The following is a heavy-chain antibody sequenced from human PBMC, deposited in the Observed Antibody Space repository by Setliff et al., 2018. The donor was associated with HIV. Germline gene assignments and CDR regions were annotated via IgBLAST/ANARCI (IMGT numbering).Heavy chain of an antibody. CDR1: GGSISSGSYY. CDR3: ARVYYFDSSGYYQRGDVFDI. Sequence: SETLSLTCSVSGGSISSGSYYWSWIRQPAGKGLEWIGRIYNSGSTIYNPSLKSRVTLSLDTSKNQFSLKLSSVTAADTAMYYCARVYYFDSSGYYQRGDVFDIWGQGTMVTVSS. D-gene: IGHD3-22*01. V-gene: IGHV4-61*02. CDR2: IYNSGST. J-gene: IGHJ3*02.